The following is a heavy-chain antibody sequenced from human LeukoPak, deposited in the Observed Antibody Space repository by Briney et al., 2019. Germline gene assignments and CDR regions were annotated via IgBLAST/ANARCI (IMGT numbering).Heavy chain of an antibody. D-gene: IGHD3-22*01. Sequence: SETLSLTCTVSGGSISSYYWSWIRQPPGKGLEWIGYIYCSGSTNYNPSLKSRVTISVDTSKNQFSLKLSSVTAADTAVYYCARGDSSGYYRFWGQGTLVTVSS. V-gene: IGHV4-59*01. CDR1: GGSISSYY. J-gene: IGHJ4*02. CDR2: IYCSGST. CDR3: ARGDSSGYYRF.